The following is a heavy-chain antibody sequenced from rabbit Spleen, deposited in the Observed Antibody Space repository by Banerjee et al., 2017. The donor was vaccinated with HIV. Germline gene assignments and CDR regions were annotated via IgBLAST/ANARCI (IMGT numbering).Heavy chain of an antibody. J-gene: IGHJ4*01. CDR2: ICAGISDST. D-gene: IGHD8-1*01. CDR1: GIDFSTYSY. V-gene: IGHV1S45*01. Sequence: QEQLEESGGGLVKPGGTLTLTCKASGIDFSTYSYMCWVRQAPGKRLEWIACICAGISDSTYYASWAKGRFTISETSSTTVTLQMPSLTAADTATYFCARDPVIAGSAYYDLWGPGHPGHRL. CDR3: ARDPVIAGSAYYDL.